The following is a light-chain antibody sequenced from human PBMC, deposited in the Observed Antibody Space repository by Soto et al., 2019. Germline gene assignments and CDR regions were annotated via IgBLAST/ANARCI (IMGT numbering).Light chain of an antibody. V-gene: IGLV2-23*01. CDR2: EAN. CDR1: SSDVG. CDR3: CSYVGGSTYV. J-gene: IGLJ1*01. Sequence: QSVLTQPASVSGSPGQSITISCTGTSSDVGVSWYQQHPGKAPKLMISEANKRPSGVSNRFSASKSGNTASLTISGLQAEDEADYFCCSYVGGSTYVFGTGTKVTVL.